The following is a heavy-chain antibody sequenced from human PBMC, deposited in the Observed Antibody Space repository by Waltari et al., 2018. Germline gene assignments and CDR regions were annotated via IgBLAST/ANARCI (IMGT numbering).Heavy chain of an antibody. Sequence: EVQLLESGGGFVQPGGSLRLSCAASGFTFSSYAMSWVRQAPGKGLEWVSAISGSGGSTYYADSVKGPFTSSRDNSKNTLYLQMNSLRAEDTAVYYCAKDTDRITMVRGVMVYWGQGTLVTVSS. J-gene: IGHJ4*02. V-gene: IGHV3-23*01. D-gene: IGHD3-10*01. CDR3: AKDTDRITMVRGVMVY. CDR1: GFTFSSYA. CDR2: ISGSGGST.